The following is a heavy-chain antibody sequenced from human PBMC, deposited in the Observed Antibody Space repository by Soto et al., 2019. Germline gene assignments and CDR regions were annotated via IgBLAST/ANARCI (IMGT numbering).Heavy chain of an antibody. Sequence: EVQLVESGGGLVQPGGSLRLSCAASGFTFSSYEMNWVRQAPGKGLEWVSYISSSGSTIYYADSVKGRFTISKANAKNSLYLQMNSLRAEYTAIYYCARDLAGVLCFGEYNNWFDTWGQGTLVTVSS. D-gene: IGHD3-10*01. CDR2: ISSSGSTI. V-gene: IGHV3-48*03. J-gene: IGHJ5*02. CDR1: GFTFSSYE. CDR3: ARDLAGVLCFGEYNNWFDT.